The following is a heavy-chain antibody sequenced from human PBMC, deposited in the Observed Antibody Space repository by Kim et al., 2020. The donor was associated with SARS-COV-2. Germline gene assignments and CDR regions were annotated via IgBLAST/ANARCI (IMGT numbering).Heavy chain of an antibody. CDR3: ARAVYSSSWYSRWFDP. CDR2: INPKSGGT. D-gene: IGHD6-13*01. CDR1: GYSFTGYY. J-gene: IGHJ5*02. V-gene: IGHV1-2*06. Sequence: ASVKVSCKASGYSFTGYYMHWVRQAPGQGLEWMGRINPKSGGTNYAQKFQGRVTMTRDTSISTAYMELSRLRSDDTAVYYCARAVYSSSWYSRWFDPWGQGTLVTVPS.